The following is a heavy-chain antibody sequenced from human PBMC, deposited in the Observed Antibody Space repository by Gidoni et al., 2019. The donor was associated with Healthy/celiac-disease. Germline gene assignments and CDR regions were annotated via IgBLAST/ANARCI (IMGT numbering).Heavy chain of an antibody. CDR1: GYTLTELS. CDR2: FDPEDGET. CDR3: ATGKTSSGWLHAFDI. Sequence: QVQLVPSGAAVKQPGASVKLSCKVSGYTLTELSMHGVRQAPGKGLEWMGGFDPEDGETIYAQKFQGRVTMTEDTSTDTAYMELSSLRSEDTAVYYCATGKTSSGWLHAFDIWGQGTMVTVSS. V-gene: IGHV1-24*01. J-gene: IGHJ3*02. D-gene: IGHD6-19*01.